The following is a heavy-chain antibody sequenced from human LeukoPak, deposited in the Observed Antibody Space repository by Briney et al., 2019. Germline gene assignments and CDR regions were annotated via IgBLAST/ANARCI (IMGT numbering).Heavy chain of an antibody. CDR2: ISDNGDRT. D-gene: IGHD2-2*01. V-gene: IGHV3-23*01. Sequence: GGSLRLSCAASGFTFNSFAMAWVRQAPGKGLERVSAISDNGDRTFYGDSVKGRFTISRDESKSTLYLQMNSLRAEDTAVYYCATSWPSIDYYYGMDVWGQGTTVTVSS. J-gene: IGHJ6*02. CDR3: ATSWPSIDYYYGMDV. CDR1: GFTFNSFA.